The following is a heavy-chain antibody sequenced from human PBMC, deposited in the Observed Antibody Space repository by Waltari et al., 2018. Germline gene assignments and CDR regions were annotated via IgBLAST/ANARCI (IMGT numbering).Heavy chain of an antibody. CDR3: ARDLAYYYDSSGLGTFDP. CDR1: GGPISSYY. D-gene: IGHD3-22*01. J-gene: IGHJ5*02. V-gene: IGHV4-59*01. CDR2: IYYSGST. Sequence: QVQLQESGPGLVKPSATLSLTCTVSGGPISSYYWRWLRQPPGQGLEWIGYIYYSGSTNYNPSLKSRVTISVDTSKNQFSLKLSSVTAADTAVYYCARDLAYYYDSSGLGTFDPWGQGTLVTVSS.